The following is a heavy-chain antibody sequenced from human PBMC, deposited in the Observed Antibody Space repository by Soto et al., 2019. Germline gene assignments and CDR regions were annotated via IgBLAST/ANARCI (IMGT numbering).Heavy chain of an antibody. CDR1: GFTFGAYG. V-gene: IGHV3-49*03. CDR2: IRSKAYGGTT. J-gene: IGHJ4*02. D-gene: IGHD3-10*01. CDR3: TRSRGSYYKVFYY. Sequence: GVLSLSCTASGFTFGAYGMSWFPQAQGKGLKCVGFIRSKAYGGTTEYAASVKGRFTISRDDSKSIVSLQMDSLKTEDTAVYYCTRSRGSYYKVFYYWGQGTLVTVSX.